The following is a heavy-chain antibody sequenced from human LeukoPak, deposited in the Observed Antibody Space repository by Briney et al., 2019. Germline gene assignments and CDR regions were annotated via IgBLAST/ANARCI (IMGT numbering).Heavy chain of an antibody. CDR3: ARGAYGSGSYYPEH. Sequence: GGSLRLSCAASGFTVSGNFMSWVRQAPGKGLDWVSVIYSGGSTYYADSVKGRFTISRDNSRNTLYLQMDSLRAEDTAVYYCARGAYGSGSYYPEHWGQGTLVTVSS. CDR1: GFTVSGNF. V-gene: IGHV3-66*01. CDR2: IYSGGST. J-gene: IGHJ4*02. D-gene: IGHD3-10*01.